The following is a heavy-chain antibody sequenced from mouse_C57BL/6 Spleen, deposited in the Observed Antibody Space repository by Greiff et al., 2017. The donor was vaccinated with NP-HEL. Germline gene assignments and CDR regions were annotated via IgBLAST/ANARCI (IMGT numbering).Heavy chain of an antibody. V-gene: IGHV1-69*01. CDR1: GYTFTSYW. D-gene: IGHD2-1*01. CDR3: ARNVHYGNYDGFAY. J-gene: IGHJ3*01. CDR2: IDPSDSYT. Sequence: QVQLQQPGAELVMPGASVKLSCKASGYTFTSYWMHWVKQRPGQGLEWIGEIDPSDSYTNYNQKFKGKSTLTVDKSSSTAYMQLSSLTSEDSAVYYCARNVHYGNYDGFAYWGQGTLVTVSA.